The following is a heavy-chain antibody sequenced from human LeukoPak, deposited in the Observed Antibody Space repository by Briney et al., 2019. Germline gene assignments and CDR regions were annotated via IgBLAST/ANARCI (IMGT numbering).Heavy chain of an antibody. CDR3: ARDLAPCSSTSCYPYFDY. V-gene: IGHV1-69*04. CDR1: GGTFSSYT. Sequence: GASVEVSCKASGGTFSSYTISWVRQAPGQGLEWMGRIIPILGIANYAQKFQGRVAITADKSTSTAYMELSSLRSEDTAVYYCARDLAPCSSTSCYPYFDYWGQGTLVTVSS. D-gene: IGHD2-2*01. CDR2: IIPILGIA. J-gene: IGHJ4*02.